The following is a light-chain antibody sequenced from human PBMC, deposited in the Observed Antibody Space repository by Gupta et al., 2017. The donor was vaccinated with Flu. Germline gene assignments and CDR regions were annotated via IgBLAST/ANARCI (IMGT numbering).Light chain of an antibody. CDR3: SSYTSSSTPHYV. CDR1: SSDVGGYNY. CDR2: KVS. J-gene: IGLJ1*01. Sequence: QSALTQPASVSGSPGQSLTISCTGTSSDVGGYNYVSWYQQQPGKAPKLMLLKVSNRPSGVSDCFSGSESGNTASLTISGLQAEDEADYYCSSYTSSSTPHYVFGTGTKVTVL. V-gene: IGLV2-14*01.